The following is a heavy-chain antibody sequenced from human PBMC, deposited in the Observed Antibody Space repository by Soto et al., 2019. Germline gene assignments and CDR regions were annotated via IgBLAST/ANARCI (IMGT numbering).Heavy chain of an antibody. J-gene: IGHJ4*02. CDR1: GGTFSSYA. Sequence: GASVKVSCKASGGTFSSYAISWVRQAPGQGLEWMGGIIPIFGTANYAQKFQGRVTITADKSTSTAYMELSSLRSEDTAVYYCARKTQADYGSGVYYFDYWGQGTLVTVSS. CDR3: ARKTQADYGSGVYYFDY. CDR2: IIPIFGTA. V-gene: IGHV1-69*06. D-gene: IGHD3-10*01.